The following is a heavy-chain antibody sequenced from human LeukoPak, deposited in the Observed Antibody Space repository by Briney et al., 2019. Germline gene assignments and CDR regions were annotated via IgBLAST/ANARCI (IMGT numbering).Heavy chain of an antibody. CDR3: ARGIIVGATWGENDNWFDP. CDR1: GYSISSGYY. D-gene: IGHD1-26*01. Sequence: PSETLSLTCTVSGYSISSGYYWGWIRQPPGKGLEWIGSIYHSGSTYYNPSLKSRVTISVDTSKNQFSLKLSSVTAADTAVYYYARGIIVGATWGENDNWFDPWGQGTLVTVSS. V-gene: IGHV4-38-2*02. CDR2: IYHSGST. J-gene: IGHJ5*02.